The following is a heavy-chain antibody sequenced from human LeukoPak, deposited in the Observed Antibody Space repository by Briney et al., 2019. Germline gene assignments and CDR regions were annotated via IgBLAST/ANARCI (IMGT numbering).Heavy chain of an antibody. D-gene: IGHD5-18*01. CDR3: ARDIYGYGWGWFDP. J-gene: IGHJ5*02. CDR1: GFTVSSNY. Sequence: GGSLRLSCAASGFTVSSNYMSWVRQAPGKGLEWVSVIYSGGSTYYADSVKGRFTISRDNSKNTLYLQMKSLRAEDTAVYYCARDIYGYGWGWFDPWGQGTLVTVSS. CDR2: IYSGGST. V-gene: IGHV3-66*02.